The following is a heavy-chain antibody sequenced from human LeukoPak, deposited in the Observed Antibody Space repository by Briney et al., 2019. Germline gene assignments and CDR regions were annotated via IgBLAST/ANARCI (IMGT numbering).Heavy chain of an antibody. J-gene: IGHJ4*02. D-gene: IGHD1-26*01. CDR3: ARGRSGSYFDS. CDR1: GFTFSSYD. Sequence: GGSLRLSCAASGFTFSSYDMHWVRQATGKGLEWVSAISTTGDTYYPGSVKGRFTISRENAKSSLYLQMNRLRAEDTAVYYCARGRSGSYFDSWGQGTLVAVSS. CDR2: ISTTGDT. V-gene: IGHV3-13*04.